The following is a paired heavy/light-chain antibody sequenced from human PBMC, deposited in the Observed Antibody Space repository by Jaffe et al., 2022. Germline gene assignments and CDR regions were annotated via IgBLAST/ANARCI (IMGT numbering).Heavy chain of an antibody. Sequence: EVQLVQSGAEVKKPGESLEISCKASGFSFTSYWIGWVRQMPGKGLEWMGIIHPGDSDTRYSPSFQGQVIMSVDKSTATAYLQWSSLRASDTALYYCLRHKPYTSGSWSDDYWGQGTLVTVSS. J-gene: IGHJ4*02. CDR3: LRHKPYTSGSWSDDY. V-gene: IGHV5-51*01. CDR1: GFSFTSYW. D-gene: IGHD3-10*01. CDR2: IHPGDSDT.
Light chain of an antibody. Sequence: QSVLTQPPSASGTPGQRVTISCSGSSSNIGRDYVYWYQQLPGTAPKVLIHRDNQRPSGVPDRFSGSKSGTSASLAISGLRSEDEADYYCAAWDDNLGGQILFGGGTKLTVL. CDR1: SSNIGRDY. CDR2: RDN. CDR3: AAWDDNLGGQIL. V-gene: IGLV1-47*01. J-gene: IGLJ2*01.